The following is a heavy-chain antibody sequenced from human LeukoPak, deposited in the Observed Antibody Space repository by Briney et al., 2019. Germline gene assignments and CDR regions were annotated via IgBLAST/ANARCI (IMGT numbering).Heavy chain of an antibody. Sequence: GGSLRLSCAASGFNFDDYGMSWVRQAPGKGLEWVSALTWNAGSTGYADSVKGRFIISRDNAKNSLYLQMNSLRAEDTALYYCARFVDYYDSSGHSYFDYWGQGTLVTVSS. V-gene: IGHV3-20*04. CDR1: GFNFDDYG. CDR2: LTWNAGST. CDR3: ARFVDYYDSSGHSYFDY. D-gene: IGHD3-22*01. J-gene: IGHJ4*02.